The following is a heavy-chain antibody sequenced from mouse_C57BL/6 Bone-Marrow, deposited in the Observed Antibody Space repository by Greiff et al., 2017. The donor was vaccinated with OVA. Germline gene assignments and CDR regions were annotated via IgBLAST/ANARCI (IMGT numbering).Heavy chain of an antibody. CDR1: GYTFTSYT. J-gene: IGHJ2*01. Sequence: QVQLQQSGAELARPGASVKMSCKASGYTFTSYTMHWVQQRPGQGLEWIGYINPSSCYTTYNQKFKDKSTLTAYKSSSPAYMQLSSLTSEDSAVDYCASAYYSNSHFDYWGQGTTLTVSS. CDR3: ASAYYSNSHFDY. CDR2: INPSSCYT. V-gene: IGHV1-4*01. D-gene: IGHD2-5*01.